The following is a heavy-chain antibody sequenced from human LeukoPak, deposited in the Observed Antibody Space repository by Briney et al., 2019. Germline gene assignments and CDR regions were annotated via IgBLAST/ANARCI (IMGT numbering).Heavy chain of an antibody. CDR1: GFTFSNYW. CDR3: AREFRVLPDI. V-gene: IGHV3-74*01. J-gene: IGHJ3*02. D-gene: IGHD2-8*02. CDR2: INSDGSST. Sequence: GGSLRLSCEASGFTFSNYWMHWVRQVPGKGLVWVSRINSDGSSTNYADSVRGRFTISRGNAKNTLYLQMNSLRDEDTAVYYCAREFRVLPDIWGQGTMVTVSS.